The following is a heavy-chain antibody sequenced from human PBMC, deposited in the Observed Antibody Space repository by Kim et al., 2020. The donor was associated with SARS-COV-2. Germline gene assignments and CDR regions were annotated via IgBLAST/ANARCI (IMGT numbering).Heavy chain of an antibody. CDR3: ARGTRMVDDYYYYMDV. CDR1: GYTFTSYD. J-gene: IGHJ6*03. Sequence: ASVKVSCKASGYTFTSYDINWVRQATGQGLEWMGLMNPNSGNTGYAQKFQGRVTMTRNTSISTAYMELSSLRSEDTAVYYCARGTRMVDDYYYYMDVWGKGTTVTVSS. V-gene: IGHV1-8*01. CDR2: MNPNSGNT. D-gene: IGHD2-15*01.